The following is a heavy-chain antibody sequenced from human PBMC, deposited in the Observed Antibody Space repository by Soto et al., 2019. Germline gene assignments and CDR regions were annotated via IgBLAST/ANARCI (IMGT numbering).Heavy chain of an antibody. J-gene: IGHJ4*02. V-gene: IGHV4-31*01. CDR1: GDSISSAGYY. D-gene: IGHD1-1*01. Sequence: QVQLQESGPGLVKPSQTLSLTCTVSGDSISSAGYYWSWIRQHPGKGLEWIGYIYYSGTTNYKPSLKGQLTISLDTTMNRSALKLNSVTAADTAVYYCERGPWRGHHGTRWGQGTLVTVSS. CDR2: IYYSGTT. CDR3: ERGPWRGHHGTR.